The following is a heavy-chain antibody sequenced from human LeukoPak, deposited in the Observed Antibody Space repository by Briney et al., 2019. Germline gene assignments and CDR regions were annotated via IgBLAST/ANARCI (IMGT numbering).Heavy chain of an antibody. CDR1: GFTFSSYS. CDR2: INWNGGST. D-gene: IGHD4-17*01. CDR3: ARAFTDYGDYVHAFDI. Sequence: GGSLRLSCAASGFTFSSYSMYWVRQAPGKGLEWVSGINWNGGSTGYADSVKGRFTISRDNAKNSLYLQMNSLRAEDTALYYCARAFTDYGDYVHAFDIWGQGTMVTVSS. V-gene: IGHV3-20*04. J-gene: IGHJ3*02.